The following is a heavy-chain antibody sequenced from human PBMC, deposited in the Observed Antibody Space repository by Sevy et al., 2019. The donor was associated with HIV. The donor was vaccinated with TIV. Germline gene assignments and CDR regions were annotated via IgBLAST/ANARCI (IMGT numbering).Heavy chain of an antibody. J-gene: IGHJ6*02. Sequence: SQTLSLTCTVSGGSMYSAGYYWSWIRRPPGRGLEWIGYIHYNGRTFYNPSLKSRVVISVDTSKNQCSLNVTSVTAADTAAYYCARWHDSYYYVLDVWGQGTTVTVSS. V-gene: IGHV4-31*03. D-gene: IGHD5-12*01. CDR1: GGSMYSAGYY. CDR2: IHYNGRT. CDR3: ARWHDSYYYVLDV.